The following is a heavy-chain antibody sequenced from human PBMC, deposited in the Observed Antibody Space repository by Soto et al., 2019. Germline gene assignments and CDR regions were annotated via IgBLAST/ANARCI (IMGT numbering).Heavy chain of an antibody. J-gene: IGHJ4*02. Sequence: LRLSCAASGFTFSSYGMHWVRQAPGKGLEWVAVISYDGSNKYYADSVKGRFTISRDNSKNTLYLQMNSLRAEDTAVYYCAKERGPAVAPTPLDYWGQGTLVTVSS. CDR1: GFTFSSYG. V-gene: IGHV3-30*18. CDR2: ISYDGSNK. CDR3: AKERGPAVAPTPLDY. D-gene: IGHD6-19*01.